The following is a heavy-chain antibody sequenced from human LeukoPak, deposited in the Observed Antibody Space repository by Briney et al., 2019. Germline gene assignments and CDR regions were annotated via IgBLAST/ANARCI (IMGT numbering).Heavy chain of an antibody. D-gene: IGHD6-19*01. CDR3: ARGESSGWYPRPY. Sequence: GGSLRLSCAASGFTFSSYEMNWVRQAPGKGLEWVSYISSSGSTTYYADSVKGRFTIYRDNARNSLYLQMNSLRAEDAAVYYCARGESSGWYPRPYWGQGTLVTVSS. CDR1: GFTFSSYE. J-gene: IGHJ4*02. CDR2: ISSSGSTT. V-gene: IGHV3-48*03.